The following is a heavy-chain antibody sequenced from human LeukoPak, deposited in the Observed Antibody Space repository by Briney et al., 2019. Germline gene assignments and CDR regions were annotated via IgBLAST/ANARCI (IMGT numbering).Heavy chain of an antibody. V-gene: IGHV3-30*02. CDR1: GFTFSSYV. J-gene: IGHJ6*03. CDR3: AKTYGDYHGYYYYYMDV. Sequence: PGRSLRLSCAASGFTFSSYVMHWVRQAPGKGLEWVAFIRYEGSNKYYADSVKGRLTISRDNYKNTLYLQMNSLRAEDTAVYYCAKTYGDYHGYYYYYMDVWGKGTMVTISS. CDR2: IRYEGSNK. D-gene: IGHD4-17*01.